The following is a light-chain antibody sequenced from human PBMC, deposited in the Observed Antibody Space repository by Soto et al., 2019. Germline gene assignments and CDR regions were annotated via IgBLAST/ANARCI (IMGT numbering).Light chain of an antibody. CDR2: GNS. J-gene: IGLJ2*01. CDR3: QSYDSSLSAVV. CDR1: SSNIGAGYD. V-gene: IGLV1-40*01. Sequence: QSVLTQPPSVSGAPGQRVTISCTGSSSNIGAGYDVHWYQQLPGTAPKLLIYGNSNRPSGVPDRFSGSKSGTSASLANTGLQAEDEADYNCQSYDSSLSAVVFGGGTKVTVL.